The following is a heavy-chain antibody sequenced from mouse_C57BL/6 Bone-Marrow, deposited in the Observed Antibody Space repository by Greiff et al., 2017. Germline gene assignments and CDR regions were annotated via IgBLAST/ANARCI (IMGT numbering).Heavy chain of an antibody. J-gene: IGHJ1*03. D-gene: IGHD1-1*01. V-gene: IGHV5-6*01. CDR2: ISSGGSYT. Sequence: EVKLVESGGDLVKPGGSLTLSCAASGFTFSSYGMSWVRQTPDKRLEWVATISSGGSYTYYPDSVKGRFTISRDNAKNTLYLLMSSLKSEDTTMYYCARQDSYYYGSRYFDVWGTGTTVTVSS. CDR1: GFTFSSYG. CDR3: ARQDSYYYGSRYFDV.